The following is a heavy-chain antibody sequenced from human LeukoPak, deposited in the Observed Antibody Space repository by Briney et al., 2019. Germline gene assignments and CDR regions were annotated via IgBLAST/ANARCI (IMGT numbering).Heavy chain of an antibody. CDR2: IYYSGST. J-gene: IGHJ4*02. V-gene: IGHV4-59*12. Sequence: SETLSLTCTVSGGSISSYYWSWIRQPPGKGLEWIGYIYYSGSTNYNPSLKSRVTISVDTSKNQFSLKLSSVTAADTAVYYCARGTPPSATNDYWGQGTLVTLSS. D-gene: IGHD1-14*01. CDR1: GGSISSYY. CDR3: ARGTPPSATNDY.